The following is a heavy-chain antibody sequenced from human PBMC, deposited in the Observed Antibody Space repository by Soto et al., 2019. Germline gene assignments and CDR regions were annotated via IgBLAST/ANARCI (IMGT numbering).Heavy chain of an antibody. CDR1: GGSISSGDYY. CDR3: ARGPSITIFGVVIGWFDP. J-gene: IGHJ5*02. CDR2: IYYSGST. V-gene: IGHV4-30-4*01. D-gene: IGHD3-3*01. Sequence: QVQLQESGPGLVKPSQTLSLTCTVSGGSISSGDYYWSWIRQPPGKGLEWIGYIYYSGSTYYNPSLKSRVTISVDTSKNQFSLKLSSVTAADTAVYYCARGPSITIFGVVIGWFDPWGQGTLVTVSS.